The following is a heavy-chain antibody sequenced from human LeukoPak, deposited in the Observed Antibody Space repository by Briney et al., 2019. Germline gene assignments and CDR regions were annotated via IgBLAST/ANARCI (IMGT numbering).Heavy chain of an antibody. Sequence: ASVKLSCKASGYTFTNYDINCVRQAAGQGLEWMGWMNPNSGNTGYAQKFQGRVTMTRNTSISTAYMELSSLRSDDTAVYYCARDDVVAGYDYWGQGTLVTVSS. V-gene: IGHV1-8*01. CDR1: GYTFTNYD. D-gene: IGHD2-21*01. CDR2: MNPNSGNT. CDR3: ARDDVVAGYDY. J-gene: IGHJ4*02.